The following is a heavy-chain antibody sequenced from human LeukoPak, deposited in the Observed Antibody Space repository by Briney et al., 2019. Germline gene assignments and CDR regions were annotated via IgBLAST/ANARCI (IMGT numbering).Heavy chain of an antibody. D-gene: IGHD5-24*01. Sequence: AGGSLRLSCAASGFALSSYAMGWVRQAPGKGLEWVSATSSSDAGTYHAESVRGRFTISRDNSKNTLYLQMNSLRADDAAVYYCAKDDAWLQYGNWGRGTLVTVSS. CDR2: TSSSDAGT. CDR3: AKDDAWLQYGN. J-gene: IGHJ4*02. CDR1: GFALSSYA. V-gene: IGHV3-23*01.